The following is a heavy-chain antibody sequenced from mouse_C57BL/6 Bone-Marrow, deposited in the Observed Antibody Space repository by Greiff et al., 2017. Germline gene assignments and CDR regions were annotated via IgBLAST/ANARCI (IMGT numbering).Heavy chain of an antibody. CDR1: GFTFSSYG. Sequence: EVQGVESGGDLVKPGGSLKLSCAASGFTFSSYGMSWVRQTPDKRLEWVATISSGGSYTYYPDSVKGRFTISRDNAKNTLYLQMRSLKSEDTAMYYCARYDYAAMDYWGQGTSVTVSA. CDR2: ISSGGSYT. V-gene: IGHV5-6*01. J-gene: IGHJ4*01. CDR3: ARYDYAAMDY.